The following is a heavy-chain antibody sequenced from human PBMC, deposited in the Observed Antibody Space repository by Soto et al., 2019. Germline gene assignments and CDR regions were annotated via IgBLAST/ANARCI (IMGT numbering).Heavy chain of an antibody. Sequence: GESLKTSCKGSGYSFTSYWIGWVRQMPGKGLEWMGIIYPGDSDTRYSPSFQGQVTISADKSISTAYLQWSSLKASDTAMYYCARSGYYDSSGYYAFDIWGQGTMVTVSS. CDR1: GYSFTSYW. CDR2: IYPGDSDT. D-gene: IGHD3-22*01. J-gene: IGHJ3*02. V-gene: IGHV5-51*01. CDR3: ARSGYYDSSGYYAFDI.